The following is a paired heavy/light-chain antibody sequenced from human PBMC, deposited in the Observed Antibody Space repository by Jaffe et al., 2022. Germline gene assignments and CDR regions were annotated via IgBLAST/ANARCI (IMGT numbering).Heavy chain of an antibody. CDR2: IDHSGST. Sequence: QVQLQQWGAGLLKPSETLSLTCAVFGGSFSGPYWSWIRQPPGKGLEWIGEIDHSGSTNYNPSLKSRVIISIDTSKNQFTLKVRSVTAADTAVYYCARLESHPAAVFDYWGQGTLVTVSS. CDR1: GGSFSGPY. CDR3: ARLESHPAAVFDY. V-gene: IGHV4-34*02. D-gene: IGHD2-15*01. J-gene: IGHJ4*02.
Light chain of an antibody. CDR3: QSTDSSGGYVI. V-gene: IGLV3-25*03. J-gene: IGLJ2*01. CDR1: ALPKEN. CDR2: KDI. Sequence: SYELTQPPSVSVSPGQTARITCSGDALPKENAYWYQQKTGQAPELVIYKDIERPSGIPERFSGSSSGTTVTLTISGVQAEDEADYYCQSTDSSGGYVIFGGGTKLTVL.